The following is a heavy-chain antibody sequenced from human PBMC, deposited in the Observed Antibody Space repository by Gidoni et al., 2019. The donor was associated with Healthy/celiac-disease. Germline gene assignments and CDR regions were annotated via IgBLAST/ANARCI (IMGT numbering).Heavy chain of an antibody. J-gene: IGHJ5*02. CDR2: INHSGST. CDR3: ARVPAYYDFWSGYIWFDP. Sequence: QVQLQQWGAGLLKPSETLSLTCAVYGGSFSGYYWSWLRQPPGKRLEWIGEINHSGSTNYNPSLKSRVTISVDTSKNQFSLKLSSVTAADTAVYYCARVPAYYDFWSGYIWFDPWGQGTLVTVSS. D-gene: IGHD3-3*01. CDR1: GGSFSGYY. V-gene: IGHV4-34*01.